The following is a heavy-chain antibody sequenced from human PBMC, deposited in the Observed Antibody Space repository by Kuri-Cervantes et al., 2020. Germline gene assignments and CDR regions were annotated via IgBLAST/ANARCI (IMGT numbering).Heavy chain of an antibody. CDR1: GGSISSYY. Sequence: SETLSLTCAVSGGSISSYYWSWIRQPAGKGLEWIGRIYTSGSTNYNPSLKSRVTISVDTSKNQFSLKLSSVTAADTAVYYCARQARAGRGSNAFDIWGQGTMVTSSS. CDR3: ARQARAGRGSNAFDI. CDR2: IYTSGST. J-gene: IGHJ3*02. D-gene: IGHD6-13*01. V-gene: IGHV4-4*07.